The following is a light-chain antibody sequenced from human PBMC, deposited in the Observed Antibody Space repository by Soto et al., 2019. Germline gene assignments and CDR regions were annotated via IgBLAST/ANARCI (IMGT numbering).Light chain of an antibody. J-gene: IGKJ1*01. CDR2: GAS. CDR1: QSVSRN. V-gene: IGKV3-15*01. Sequence: EIVMTQYPSTLSVSVGERATISCRASQSVSRNLAWYQQKPGKAPRPLIYGASTRATGIPARLSGSGSGTEFTLTISSLKSEDFAVYYCQQYNNWPRTFGQGTKVDIK. CDR3: QQYNNWPRT.